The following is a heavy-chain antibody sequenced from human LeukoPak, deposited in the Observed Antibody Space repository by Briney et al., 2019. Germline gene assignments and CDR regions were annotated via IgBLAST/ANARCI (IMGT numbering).Heavy chain of an antibody. V-gene: IGHV4-39*07. J-gene: IGHJ4*02. Sequence: SETLSLTCTVSGGSISSSSYYWGWIRQPPGKGLEWIGSIYYSGSTYYNPSLKSRVTISVDTSKNQFSLKLSSVTAADTAVYYCATSGDLAYPYLFDLWAQGTLVTVSS. CDR1: GGSISSSSYY. CDR3: ATSGDLAYPYLFDL. D-gene: IGHD3-10*01. CDR2: IYYSGST.